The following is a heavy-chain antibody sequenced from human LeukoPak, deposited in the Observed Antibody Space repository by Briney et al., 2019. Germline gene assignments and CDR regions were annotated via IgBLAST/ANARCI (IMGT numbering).Heavy chain of an antibody. Sequence: GGSLRLSCAASGFTFSSYSMNWVRQAPGKGLEWVSYISSSSSTIYYADSVKGRFTISRDNAKNSLYLQMNSLRDEDTAVYYCARDRGYCSSTSCYGIAYWGQGTLVTVSS. J-gene: IGHJ4*02. CDR1: GFTFSSYS. D-gene: IGHD2-2*03. CDR3: ARDRGYCSSTSCYGIAY. V-gene: IGHV3-48*02. CDR2: ISSSSSTI.